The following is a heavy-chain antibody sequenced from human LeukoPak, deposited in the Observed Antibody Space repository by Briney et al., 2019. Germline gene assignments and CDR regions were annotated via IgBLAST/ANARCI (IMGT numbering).Heavy chain of an antibody. Sequence: PGGSLRLSCAASGFTLSDYFMSWIRQAPEKGLEWVSYIGPSSDNINYADSVKGRFTVSRDNAKNSLYLQMNSLRAEDTAVYYCARVNPTNSGFYAYWGQGTLVTVSS. CDR3: ARVNPTNSGFYAY. J-gene: IGHJ1*01. D-gene: IGHD3-22*01. CDR1: GFTLSDYF. V-gene: IGHV3-11*06. CDR2: IGPSSDNI.